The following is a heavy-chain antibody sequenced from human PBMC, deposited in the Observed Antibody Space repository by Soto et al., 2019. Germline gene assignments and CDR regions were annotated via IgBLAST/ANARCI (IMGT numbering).Heavy chain of an antibody. CDR3: ARGVYCSGGSCYPPFDY. D-gene: IGHD2-15*01. CDR2: INAGNGNT. CDR1: GYTFTTYA. Sequence: HVHLVQSGAEVEKPVASVKVSCKASGYTFTTYAMHWVRQAPGQSLEWMGWINAGNGNTKYSQKFQGRVTITRDTSASTAYMELSSLRSEDTAVYYCARGVYCSGGSCYPPFDYWGQGTLVIVSS. J-gene: IGHJ4*02. V-gene: IGHV1-3*01.